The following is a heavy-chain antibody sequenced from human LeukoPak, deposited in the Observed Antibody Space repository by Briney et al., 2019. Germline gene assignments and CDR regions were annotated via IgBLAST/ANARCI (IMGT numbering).Heavy chain of an antibody. V-gene: IGHV4-61*08. CDR1: GGSISSGGYY. D-gene: IGHD3-22*01. CDR2: IYYSGST. CDR3: ASTAVVTELGGYYFDY. J-gene: IGHJ4*02. Sequence: PSETLSLTCTVSGGSISSGGYYWSWIRQPPGKGLEWIGYIYYSGSTNYNPSLKSRVTISVDTSKNQFSLKLSSVTAADTAVYYCASTAVVTELGGYYFDYWGQGTLVTVSS.